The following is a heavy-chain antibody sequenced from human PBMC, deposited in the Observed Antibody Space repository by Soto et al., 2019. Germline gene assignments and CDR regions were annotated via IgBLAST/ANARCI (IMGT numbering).Heavy chain of an antibody. Sequence: SETLSLTCSVSGGSMSEYFWSWIRQPPGKGLEWIGYIYYLGSTDYNPSLKSRVTISVDTSKRQFSLRLTSVTAADTAVYYCARDGYDGSGSPYPAYWGPGTQVTVSS. V-gene: IGHV4-59*01. D-gene: IGHD3-10*01. CDR3: ARDGYDGSGSPYPAY. CDR2: IYYLGST. CDR1: GGSMSEYF. J-gene: IGHJ4*02.